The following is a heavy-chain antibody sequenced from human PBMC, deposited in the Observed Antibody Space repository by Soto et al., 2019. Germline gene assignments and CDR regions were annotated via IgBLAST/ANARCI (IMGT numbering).Heavy chain of an antibody. CDR1: GGSFSGYY. CDR3: ARLRYFDWLEKNFYYYYGMDV. V-gene: IGHV4-34*01. D-gene: IGHD3-9*01. Sequence: PSETLSLTSAVYGGSFSGYYWSWIRQPPGKGLEWIGEINHSGSTNYNPSLKSRVTISVDTSKNQFSLKLSSVTAADTAVYYCARLRYFDWLEKNFYYYYGMDVWGQGTTVTVSS. J-gene: IGHJ6*02. CDR2: INHSGST.